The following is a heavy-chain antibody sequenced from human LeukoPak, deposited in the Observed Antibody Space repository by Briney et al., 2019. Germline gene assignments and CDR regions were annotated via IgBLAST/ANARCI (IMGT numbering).Heavy chain of an antibody. J-gene: IGHJ2*01. CDR3: ARVEMATQITLGPYWYFDL. CDR1: GGSISSYY. CDR2: IYYSGST. D-gene: IGHD5-24*01. Sequence: SETLSLTCTVSGGSISSYYWSWIRQPPGKGLEWIGYIYYSGSTNYNPSLKSRVTISVDTSKNQFSLKLSSVTAADTAVYYCARVEMATQITLGPYWYFDLWGRGTLVTVSS. V-gene: IGHV4-59*01.